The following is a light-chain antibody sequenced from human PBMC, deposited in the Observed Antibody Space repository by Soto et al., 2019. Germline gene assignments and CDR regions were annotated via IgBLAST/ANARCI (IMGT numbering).Light chain of an antibody. V-gene: IGKV1-8*01. CDR2: AAS. CDR1: QYISSY. J-gene: IGKJ4*01. Sequence: AIRMTQSPSSFSASTGDRVTITCRASQYISSYLAWYQQKPGKAPELLIYAASTLQYGVPSRFSGSGSGTDFTLTINSLQSEDFATYFCQQYYTYPLAFGGGTKVEIK. CDR3: QQYYTYPLA.